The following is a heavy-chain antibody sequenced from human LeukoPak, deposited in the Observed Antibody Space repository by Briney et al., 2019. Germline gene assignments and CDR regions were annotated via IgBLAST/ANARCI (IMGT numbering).Heavy chain of an antibody. J-gene: IGHJ1*01. CDR2: VIPIFGTA. D-gene: IGHD6-6*01. Sequence: GASVKVSCKASGGTFSSYAISWVRQAPGQGLERMGGVIPIFGTANYAQKFQGRVTITTDESTSTAYMELSSLRSEDTAVYYCARMYSSSSAPWYSQHWGQGTLVTVSS. CDR3: ARMYSSSSAPWYSQH. CDR1: GGTFSSYA. V-gene: IGHV1-69*05.